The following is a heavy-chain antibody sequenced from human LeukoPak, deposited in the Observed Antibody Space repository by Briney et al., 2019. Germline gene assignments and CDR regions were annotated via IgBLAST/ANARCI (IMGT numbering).Heavy chain of an antibody. J-gene: IGHJ4*02. D-gene: IGHD5-24*01. CDR1: GGSISSSIYY. V-gene: IGHV4-39*01. Sequence: SETLSLTCTVSGGSISSSIYYWGWIRQPPGKGLEWIGSIYYSVRTYHNPSLKSRVTISVDTSKNQFSLKVRSVTAADTAVYYCARHRSAVEMATTLFGYWGQGTLVTVSS. CDR3: ARHRSAVEMATTLFGY. CDR2: IYYSVRT.